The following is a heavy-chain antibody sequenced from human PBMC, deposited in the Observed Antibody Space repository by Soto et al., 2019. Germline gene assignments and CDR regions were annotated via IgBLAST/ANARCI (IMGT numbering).Heavy chain of an antibody. CDR2: ISGSGGRT. Sequence: EMQLLESGGGLVQPGGSLRLSCVASGFPFSSYAMSWVRQTPGKGLEWVSGISGSGGRTYYADSVKGRFTISRDNSNNTLSLQMHILRVEATAVYFCAKGGYYSLVDIWGQGTVVTVSA. D-gene: IGHD3-16*01. CDR1: GFPFSSYA. J-gene: IGHJ3*02. CDR3: AKGGYYSLVDI. V-gene: IGHV3-23*01.